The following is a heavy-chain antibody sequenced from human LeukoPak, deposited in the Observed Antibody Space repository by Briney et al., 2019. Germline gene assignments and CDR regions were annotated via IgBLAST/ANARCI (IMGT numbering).Heavy chain of an antibody. Sequence: GGSLRLSCAASGFTFSSYAMSGVRQAPGKGLGWVSAISGSGGSTYYADSVKGRFTISRDNSKNTLYLQMNSLRAEDTAVYYCAKDLDIVATITGNWGQGTLVTVSS. J-gene: IGHJ4*02. CDR1: GFTFSSYA. CDR3: AKDLDIVATITGN. V-gene: IGHV3-23*01. D-gene: IGHD5-12*01. CDR2: ISGSGGST.